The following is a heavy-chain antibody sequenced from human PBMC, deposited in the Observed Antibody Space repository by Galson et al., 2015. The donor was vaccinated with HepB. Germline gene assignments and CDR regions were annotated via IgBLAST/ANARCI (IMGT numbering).Heavy chain of an antibody. D-gene: IGHD5-12*01. CDR1: GFTFSSYA. Sequence: SLRLSCAASGFTFSSYAMHWVRQAPGKGLEWVAVISYDGSNKYYADSVKGRFTISRDNSKNTLYLQMNSLRAEDTAVYYCARGEATMIGEEALYYFDYWGQGTLVTVSS. CDR2: ISYDGSNK. CDR3: ARGEATMIGEEALYYFDY. V-gene: IGHV3-30*04. J-gene: IGHJ4*02.